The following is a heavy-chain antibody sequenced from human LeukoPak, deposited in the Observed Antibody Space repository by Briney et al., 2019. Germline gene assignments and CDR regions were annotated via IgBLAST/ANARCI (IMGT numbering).Heavy chain of an antibody. CDR2: ISSSSSYI. V-gene: IGHV3-21*01. J-gene: IGHJ4*02. D-gene: IGHD3-22*01. CDR1: GFTFSSYS. Sequence: NSGGSLRLSCAASGFTFSSYSLNWVRQAPGKGLEWVSSISSSSSYIYYADSVKGRFTISRDNAKNSLYLQMNSLRAEDTALYYCARYYDYDSRGYYYYFDYWGQGTLVTVSS. CDR3: ARYYDYDSRGYYYYFDY.